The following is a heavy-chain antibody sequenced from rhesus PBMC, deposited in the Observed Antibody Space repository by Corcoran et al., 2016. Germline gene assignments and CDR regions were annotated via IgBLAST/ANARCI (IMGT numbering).Heavy chain of an antibody. CDR1: GVSLRGGYG. CDR3: ARGEAGTAYGLDS. Sequence: QVQLQESGPGLLKASETLSLTCAVSGVSLRGGYGWGWLRQPPGPGLEWIGRIYGSGGSTDYNPSLKSRVTISIDTSKNQFSLKLSSVTAADTAVYYCARGEAGTAYGLDSWGQGVVVTVSS. J-gene: IGHJ6*01. D-gene: IGHD1-20*01. V-gene: IGHV4-160*01. CDR2: IYGSGGST.